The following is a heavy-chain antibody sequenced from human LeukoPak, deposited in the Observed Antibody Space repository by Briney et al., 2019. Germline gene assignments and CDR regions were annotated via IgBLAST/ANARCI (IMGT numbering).Heavy chain of an antibody. D-gene: IGHD2-2*01. CDR2: ISGSGGST. CDR3: AKGSVSVVVPAVIPYY. J-gene: IGHJ4*02. V-gene: IGHV3-23*01. CDR1: GFTFKNYA. Sequence: AGGSLRLSCAASGFTFKNYAMSWVSQAPGKGLEWVSGISGSGGSTYYADSVKGRFTISRDNSKNTLYLQMNSLRAEDTAVYYCAKGSVSVVVPAVIPYYWGQGTLVTVSS.